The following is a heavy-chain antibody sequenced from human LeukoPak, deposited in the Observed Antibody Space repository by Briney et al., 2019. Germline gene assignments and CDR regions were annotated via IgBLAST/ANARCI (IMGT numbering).Heavy chain of an antibody. J-gene: IGHJ4*02. CDR2: IYYSGST. CDR3: ARGDDSGVGYFDY. CDR1: GGSISSSSYY. V-gene: IGHV4-39*07. Sequence: SETLSLTCTVSGGSISSSSYYWGWIRQPPGKGLEWIGSIYYSGSTYYNPSLKSRVTISVDTSKNQFSLKLSSVTAADTAVYYCARGDDSGVGYFDYWGQGTLVTVSS. D-gene: IGHD3-22*01.